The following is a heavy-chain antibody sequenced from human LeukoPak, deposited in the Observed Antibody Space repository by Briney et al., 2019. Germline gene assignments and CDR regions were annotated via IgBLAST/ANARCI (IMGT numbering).Heavy chain of an antibody. CDR1: GFTFSSYE. D-gene: IGHD4-17*01. CDR3: ARDPSYGDYADY. V-gene: IGHV3-48*03. Sequence: GGSLRLSCAASGFTFSSYEMNWVRQAPGKGLEWVSYISSSGSTIYYADSVKGRFTISRDNAKNSLYLQMNSLRAEDTAVYYCARDPSYGDYADYWGQGTLVTVSP. CDR2: ISSSGSTI. J-gene: IGHJ4*02.